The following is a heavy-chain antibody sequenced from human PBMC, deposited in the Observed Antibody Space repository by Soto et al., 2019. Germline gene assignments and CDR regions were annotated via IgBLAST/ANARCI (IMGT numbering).Heavy chain of an antibody. J-gene: IGHJ3*02. CDR1: GGSVSSGSYY. V-gene: IGHV4-61*01. Sequence: SETLSLTCTVSGGSVSSGSYYWSWIRQPPGKGLEWIGYIYYSGSTNYNPSLKSRVTISVDTSKNQFSLKLSSVTAADTAVYYCARSHYCSGGSCPRAAFDIWGQGTMVTV. CDR3: ARSHYCSGGSCPRAAFDI. CDR2: IYYSGST. D-gene: IGHD2-15*01.